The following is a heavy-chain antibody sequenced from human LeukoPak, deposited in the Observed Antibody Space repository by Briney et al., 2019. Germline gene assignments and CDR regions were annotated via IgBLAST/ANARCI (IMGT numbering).Heavy chain of an antibody. V-gene: IGHV4-34*01. J-gene: IGHJ4*02. CDR1: GGSFSGYY. D-gene: IGHD3-9*01. CDR2: INHSGST. CDR3: AGRYDILTGYPY. Sequence: PSETLSLTCAVYGGSFSGYYWSWIRQPPVKGLEWIGEINHSGSTNYNPSLKSRVTISVDTSKNQFSLKLSSVTAADTAVYYCAGRYDILTGYPYWGQGTLVTVSS.